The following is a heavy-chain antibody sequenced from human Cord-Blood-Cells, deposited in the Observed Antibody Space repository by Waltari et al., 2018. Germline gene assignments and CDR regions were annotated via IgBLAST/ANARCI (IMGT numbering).Heavy chain of an antibody. CDR1: GDSVSSNSAA. J-gene: IGHJ3*02. V-gene: IGHV6-1*01. CDR2: TYYQSKWYN. CDR3: ARDLGNYDFWSGYAFDI. D-gene: IGHD3-3*01. Sequence: QVQLQQSGPGLVKPSQTLSLTCAISGDSVSSNSAAWNWIRQSPSRGLEWLGRTYYQSKWYNDYAVSVKSRITINPDTSKNQCSLQLNSVTPEDTAVYYCARDLGNYDFWSGYAFDIWGQGTMVTVSS.